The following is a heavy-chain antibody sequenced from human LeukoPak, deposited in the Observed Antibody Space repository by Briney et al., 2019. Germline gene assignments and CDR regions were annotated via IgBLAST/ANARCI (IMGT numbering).Heavy chain of an antibody. J-gene: IGHJ4*02. D-gene: IGHD2-2*01. CDR2: ISGSTGST. Sequence: GGSLRLSCAASGFTFSNYAMNWVRQAPGKGLEWVSLISGSTGSTYYADSVKGRFTISRDNAKNTVYLQMNSLRAEDTAVYYCARVGDCGRASCYAIDYWGQGTLVTVSS. CDR3: ARVGDCGRASCYAIDY. V-gene: IGHV3-23*01. CDR1: GFTFSNYA.